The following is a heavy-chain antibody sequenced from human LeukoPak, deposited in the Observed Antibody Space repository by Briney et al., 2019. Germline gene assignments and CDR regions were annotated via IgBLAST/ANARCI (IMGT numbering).Heavy chain of an antibody. J-gene: IGHJ4*02. CDR1: RFTFSNYE. Sequence: PGGSLRLSCAASRFTFSNYEMNWVSEAPGQRLESFSYITSSGGNIFYAVSVKGRFTISRDNAKNSLYLQMHSLRAEDTAVYYCASRPPPSRGPYDYWGQGTLVTVSS. CDR2: ITSSGGNI. D-gene: IGHD3-10*01. V-gene: IGHV3-48*03. CDR3: ASRPPPSRGPYDY.